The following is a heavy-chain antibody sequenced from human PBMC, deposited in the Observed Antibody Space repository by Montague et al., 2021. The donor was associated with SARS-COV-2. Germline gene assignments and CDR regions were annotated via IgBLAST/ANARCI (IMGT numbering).Heavy chain of an antibody. D-gene: IGHD1-1*01. V-gene: IGHV4-39*07. Sequence: SETLSLTCTVSGGSMSTVNYYWGWVRQTPGKGLDWVGSISYSGATYYNPSLETRVSISRDTSNSQFFLELRSVTAADTAVYYCARERQEVGIYFDPWGHGTLVTVSS. CDR2: ISYSGAT. CDR1: GGSMSTVNYY. CDR3: ARERQEVGIYFDP. J-gene: IGHJ5*02.